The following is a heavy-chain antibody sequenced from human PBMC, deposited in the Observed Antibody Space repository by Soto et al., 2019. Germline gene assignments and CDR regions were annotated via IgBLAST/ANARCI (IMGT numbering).Heavy chain of an antibody. CDR1: GFTFSRYG. CDR3: ARDRSIAAAGRTYYYYGMDV. Sequence: QVQLVESGGGVVQPGRSLRLSCAASGFTFSRYGMHWVRQAPGKGLEWVAVIWYDGSNKYYADSVKGRFTISRDNSKNTLYLQMNSLRAEDTAVYYCARDRSIAAAGRTYYYYGMDVWGQGTTVTVSS. CDR2: IWYDGSNK. V-gene: IGHV3-33*01. J-gene: IGHJ6*02. D-gene: IGHD6-13*01.